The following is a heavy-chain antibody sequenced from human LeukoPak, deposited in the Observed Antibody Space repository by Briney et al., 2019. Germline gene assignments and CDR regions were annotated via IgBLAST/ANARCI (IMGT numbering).Heavy chain of an antibody. D-gene: IGHD2-21*02. Sequence: GGSLRLSCEASGFTFSRYGMSWVRQAPGKGLEWVSAIRGSGGSTYYADSVKGRFTISRDNSKNTLYLQMNSLRAEDTAVYYCAKDFVVVPGNVNYFDYWGQGTLVTVSS. CDR3: AKDFVVVPGNVNYFDY. CDR2: IRGSGGST. CDR1: GFTFSRYG. J-gene: IGHJ4*02. V-gene: IGHV3-23*01.